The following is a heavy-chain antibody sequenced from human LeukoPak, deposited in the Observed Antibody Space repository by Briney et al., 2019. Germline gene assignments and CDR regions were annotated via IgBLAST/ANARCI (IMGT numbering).Heavy chain of an antibody. CDR3: ARTCGGDCYYGRDAFDI. V-gene: IGHV3-48*03. CDR1: GFTFSSYE. D-gene: IGHD2-21*02. J-gene: IGHJ3*02. CDR2: ISSSGSTI. Sequence: GGSLRLSCAASGFTFSSYEMNWVRQAPGKGLEWVSYISSSGSTIYYADSVKGRFTISRDSAKNSLYLQMNSLRAEDTAVYYCARTCGGDCYYGRDAFDIWGQGTMVTVSS.